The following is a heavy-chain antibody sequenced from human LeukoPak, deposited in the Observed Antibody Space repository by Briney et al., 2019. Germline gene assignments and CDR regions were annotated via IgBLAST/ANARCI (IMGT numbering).Heavy chain of an antibody. V-gene: IGHV3-23*01. D-gene: IGHD4-17*01. CDR1: GFTLSGYD. CDR2: ISKSDDRT. CDR3: AKDPFTFDGDYGDT. J-gene: IGHJ4*02. Sequence: GVSPRLSCVAAGFTLSGYDMMWVRQRPGKGLEWVSSISKSDDRTYHADSVKGRFTISRDKSKSTVYLQMSSLRVDDTAVYYCAKDPFTFDGDYGDTWGQGTLVTVSS.